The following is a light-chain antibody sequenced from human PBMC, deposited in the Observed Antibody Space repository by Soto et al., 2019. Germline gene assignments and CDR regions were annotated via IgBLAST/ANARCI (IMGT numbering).Light chain of an antibody. CDR1: QGIDNY. V-gene: IGKV1-9*01. Sequence: DIQLTQSPSFLSASVGDRITITCRASQGIDNYLAWYQQKPGKAPKLLIYAASTLQSGVPSRFSGSGSGTQFTLRITSLQPEDLGTYYCQQLKSYPAAFGGGTKVEIK. J-gene: IGKJ4*01. CDR2: AAS. CDR3: QQLKSYPAA.